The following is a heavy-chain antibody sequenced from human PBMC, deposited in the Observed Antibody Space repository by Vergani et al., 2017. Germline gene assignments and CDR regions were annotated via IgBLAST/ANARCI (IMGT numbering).Heavy chain of an antibody. Sequence: QVQLQESGPGLVKPSQTLSLTCSVSGGAVNSGSNFWTWIRQPAGKGLEWIGRTSTDWGTNYHPSLKGRVTVSVDTSKTQIFLRLTSVTAEDTAVYYCARETVVTSWDGYRFHYMDVWGKGTTVTVSS. J-gene: IGHJ6*03. D-gene: IGHD3-16*02. V-gene: IGHV4-61*02. CDR1: GGAVNSGSNF. CDR3: ARETVVTSWDGYRFHYMDV. CDR2: TSTDWGT.